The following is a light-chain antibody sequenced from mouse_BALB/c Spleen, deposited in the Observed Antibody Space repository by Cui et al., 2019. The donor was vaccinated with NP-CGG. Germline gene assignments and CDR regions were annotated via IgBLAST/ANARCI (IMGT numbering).Light chain of an antibody. CDR3: VLWYSNHWV. V-gene: IGLV1*01. CDR2: GTN. J-gene: IGLJ1*01. CDR1: TGAVTTSNY. Sequence: AVLTQASAHTTSHGETVTLTCRSSTGAVTTSNYANWVQEKPDHLFTGLIGGTNNRAPGVPARFSGSLIGDKAALTITGAQTEDETIYFCVLWYSNHWVFGGGTKLTVL.